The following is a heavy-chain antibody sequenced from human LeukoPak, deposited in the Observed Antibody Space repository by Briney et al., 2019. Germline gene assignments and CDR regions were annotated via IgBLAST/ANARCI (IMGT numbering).Heavy chain of an antibody. CDR1: GGTFSHYS. CDR2: IVPIFGTT. J-gene: IGHJ3*02. D-gene: IGHD1-26*01. V-gene: IGHV1-69*13. CDR3: ARSPPIVGATYDAFDI. Sequence: ASVKVSCKLSGGTFSHYSITWVRQAPGQGLEWMGGIVPIFGTTHHAQKFQGRVTISADESTNTAYMELSSLRSEDTAVYYCARSPPIVGATYDAFDIWGQGTVVSVSS.